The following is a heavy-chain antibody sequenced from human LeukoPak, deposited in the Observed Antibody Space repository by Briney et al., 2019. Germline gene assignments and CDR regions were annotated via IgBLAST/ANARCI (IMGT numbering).Heavy chain of an antibody. V-gene: IGHV3-21*01. J-gene: IGHJ4*02. CDR1: GFTFSSYS. CDR2: ISSSSSYI. D-gene: IGHD3-16*01. CDR3: AREGPGDYVWGSSYFDY. Sequence: GGSLRLSCAASGFTFSSYSMNWVRQAPGKGLEWVSSISSSSSYIYYADSVKGRFTISRDNAKNSLYLQMNSLRAEDTAVYYCAREGPGDYVWGSSYFDYWGQGTLVTVSS.